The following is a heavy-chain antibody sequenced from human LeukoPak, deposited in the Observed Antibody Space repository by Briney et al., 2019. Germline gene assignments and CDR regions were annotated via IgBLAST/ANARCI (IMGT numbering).Heavy chain of an antibody. D-gene: IGHD3-22*01. V-gene: IGHV1-69*04. CDR2: IIPILGIA. Sequence: GASVKVSCKASGYTFTNYYMHWVRQAPGQGLEWMGRIIPILGIANYAQKFQGRVTITADKSTSTAYMELSSLRSEDTAVYYCARGLNYYDSSGYPAAEYFQHWGQGTLVTVSS. CDR3: ARGLNYYDSSGYPAAEYFQH. J-gene: IGHJ1*01. CDR1: GYTFTNYY.